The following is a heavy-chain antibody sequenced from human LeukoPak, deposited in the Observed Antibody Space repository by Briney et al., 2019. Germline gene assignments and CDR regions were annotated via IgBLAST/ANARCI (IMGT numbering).Heavy chain of an antibody. J-gene: IGHJ3*02. CDR3: AGHNSGHNAFDI. CDR1: GFTFSSYS. D-gene: IGHD5-12*01. V-gene: IGHV3-21*01. Sequence: GGSLRLSCAAYGFTFSSYSMNWVRQAPGKGLEWVSSISSSSSYTYYPNSVKGRFTISRNNAKNSLYLQMNSLRAEDTAVYYGAGHNSGHNAFDIWGQGTMVTVSS. CDR2: ISSSSSYT.